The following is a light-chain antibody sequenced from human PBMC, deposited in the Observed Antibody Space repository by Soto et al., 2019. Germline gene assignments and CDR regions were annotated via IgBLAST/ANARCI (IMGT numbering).Light chain of an antibody. CDR1: SSDVIAYNY. CDR2: TVT. V-gene: IGLV2-14*01. Sequence: LTQPAPMCGSRGQTLTTSRIGNSSDVIAYNYVSCYQQHPGNAPKLTIYTVTARPSGCSSRFACSKSGNTASLPISERQVEDEADYYCSSDTSSSTLFGTGTKVT. CDR3: SSDTSSSTL. J-gene: IGLJ1*01.